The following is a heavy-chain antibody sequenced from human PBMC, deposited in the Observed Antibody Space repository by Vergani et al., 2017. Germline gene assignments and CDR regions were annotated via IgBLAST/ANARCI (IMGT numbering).Heavy chain of an antibody. J-gene: IGHJ6*03. Sequence: QVQLQQWGGGLLKPSETLSLTCVVNGGSFTSYHWTWIRQSPGEGLEWVGDIDHTGRPDYNPSLKGRLTMSVDKSRNQFSLTLNSVTATDTAIYFCARVNTETNGHLYYYYYMDVWGQGTAATVS. CDR1: GGSFTSYH. V-gene: IGHV4-34*01. D-gene: IGHD4-11*01. CDR2: IDHTGRP. CDR3: ARVNTETNGHLYYYYYMDV.